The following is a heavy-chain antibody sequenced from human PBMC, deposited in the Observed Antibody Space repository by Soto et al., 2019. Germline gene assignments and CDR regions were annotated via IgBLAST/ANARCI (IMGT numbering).Heavy chain of an antibody. D-gene: IGHD3-22*01. CDR2: IYHSGST. CDR3: ASIYDSSGYYYGNNWFDP. V-gene: IGHV4-30-2*01. CDR1: GGSISSGGYS. Sequence: SETLSLTCAVSGGSISSGGYSWSWIRQPPGKGLEWIGYIYHSGSTYYNPSLKSRVTISVDRSKNHFSLKLSSVTAADTAVYYCASIYDSSGYYYGNNWFDPWGQGTLVTVSS. J-gene: IGHJ5*02.